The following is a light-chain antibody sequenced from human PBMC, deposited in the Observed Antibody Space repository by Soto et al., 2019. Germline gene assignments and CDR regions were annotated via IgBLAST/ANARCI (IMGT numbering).Light chain of an antibody. Sequence: QAVVTQPPSVSGAPGQRVTLSCTGNSSNLGAGYDVHWYQQLPGAAPKLVIFGNRNRPSGVPERFSGSKSGTSASLAITGLQAEDEADYYCQAYVYSLTASVFGGGTKLTVL. J-gene: IGLJ3*02. CDR3: QAYVYSLTASV. CDR2: GNR. CDR1: SSNLGAGYD. V-gene: IGLV1-40*01.